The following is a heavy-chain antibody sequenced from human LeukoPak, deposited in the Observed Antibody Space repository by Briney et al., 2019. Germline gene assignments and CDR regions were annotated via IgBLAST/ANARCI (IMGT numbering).Heavy chain of an antibody. CDR2: ISSSSSYI. J-gene: IGHJ3*02. CDR3: AREVEGAFDI. D-gene: IGHD2-2*01. Sequence: GGSLRLSCAASGFTFSSDSMNWVRQAPGKGLEWVSSISSSSSYIYYADSVKGRFTISRDNAKNSLYLQMNSLRAEDTAVYYCAREVEGAFDIWGQGTMVTVSS. V-gene: IGHV3-21*01. CDR1: GFTFSSDS.